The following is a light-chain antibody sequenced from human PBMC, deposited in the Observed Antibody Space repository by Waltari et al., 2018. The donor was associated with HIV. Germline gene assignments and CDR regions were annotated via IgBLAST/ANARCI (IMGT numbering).Light chain of an antibody. CDR3: AAWDESLSGNV. CDR1: SSNIGNTY. Sequence: QSVLTQPPSVSGTPGQRVTISCSGSSSNIGNTYVYWYQQLPGMAPKLLIYRNKSRPAGVPDRFSGSKSGTSASLTISGLRSEEEGDYYCAAWDESLSGNVFGTGTKVPVL. J-gene: IGLJ1*01. CDR2: RNK. V-gene: IGLV1-47*01.